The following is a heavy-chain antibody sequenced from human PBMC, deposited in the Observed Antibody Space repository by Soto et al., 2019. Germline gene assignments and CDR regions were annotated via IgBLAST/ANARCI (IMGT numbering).Heavy chain of an antibody. CDR2: ISGSGGST. CDR1: GFTFSSYA. D-gene: IGHD2-2*01. Sequence: GGSLRLSCAASGFTFSSYAMSWVRQAPGKGLEWVSAISGSGGSTYYADSVKGRFTISRDNSKNTLYLQMNSLRAEDTAVYYCAKDFGGYCSSTSCPYDYYYCYYMDVWGKGTTDIGSS. J-gene: IGHJ6*03. V-gene: IGHV3-23*01. CDR3: AKDFGGYCSSTSCPYDYYYCYYMDV.